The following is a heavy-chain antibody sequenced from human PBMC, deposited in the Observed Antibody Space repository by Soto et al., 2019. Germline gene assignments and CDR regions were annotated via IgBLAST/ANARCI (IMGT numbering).Heavy chain of an antibody. V-gene: IGHV1-18*01. J-gene: IGHJ4*02. CDR3: ARSGSPAGY. D-gene: IGHD3-10*01. CDR1: GYTFTSYA. Sequence: QVQLVQSGAEVKKPGASVKVSCKASGYTFTSYAISCVRQAPGQGLEWMGWISAYNGNTNYEQKLQGRVTMTTDTATTPANMALRSLTSDDSAVYYCARSGSPAGYWGQGTLVTVSS. CDR2: ISAYNGNT.